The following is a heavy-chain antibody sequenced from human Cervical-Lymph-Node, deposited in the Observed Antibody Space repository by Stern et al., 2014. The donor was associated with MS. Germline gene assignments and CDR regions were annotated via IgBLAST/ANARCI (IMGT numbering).Heavy chain of an antibody. V-gene: IGHV4-59*01. Sequence: QVQLQESGPGLVKPSETLSLTCTASGVSISSFYWSWIRKSPGKGLEWIGYICYIGSPNYNPSLKSRFTLSLDTSRNQFSLKLSSAAAVVTAVYYCASSRQVWLPFDYWGQGIQVTVAS. CDR2: ICYIGSP. CDR3: ASSRQVWLPFDY. CDR1: GVSISSFY. D-gene: IGHD3-9*01. J-gene: IGHJ4*02.